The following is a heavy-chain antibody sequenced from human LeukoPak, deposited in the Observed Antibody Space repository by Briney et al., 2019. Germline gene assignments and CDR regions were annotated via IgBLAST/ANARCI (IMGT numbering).Heavy chain of an antibody. CDR1: GYTFTSYG. CDR2: ISAYNGNT. Sequence: ASVKVSCKASGYTFTSYGISWVRQAPGQGLEWMGWISAYNGNTNYAQKLQGRVTMTTDTSTSTAYMELRSLRSDDTAVYYCARERIAVAGEYYCYGMDVWGQGTTVTVSS. J-gene: IGHJ6*02. V-gene: IGHV1-18*01. D-gene: IGHD6-19*01. CDR3: ARERIAVAGEYYCYGMDV.